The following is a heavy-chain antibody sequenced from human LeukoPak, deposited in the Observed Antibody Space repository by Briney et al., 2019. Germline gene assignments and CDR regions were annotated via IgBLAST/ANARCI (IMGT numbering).Heavy chain of an antibody. CDR2: ISGSGGGT. V-gene: IGHV3-23*01. CDR3: AKGRDSSGSGSYYNVFDY. CDR1: GFTFSSYA. J-gene: IGHJ4*02. D-gene: IGHD3-10*01. Sequence: PGGSLRLSCAASGFTFSSYAMSWVRQAPGKGLEWVSAISGSGGGTYYADSVKGRFTISRDKSKNTLYLQMNSLRAEDTAVYYCAKGRDSSGSGSYYNVFDYWGQGTLVTVSS.